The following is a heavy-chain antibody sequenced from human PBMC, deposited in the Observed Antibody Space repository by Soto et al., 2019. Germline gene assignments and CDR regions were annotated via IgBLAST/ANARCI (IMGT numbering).Heavy chain of an antibody. CDR1: GFSFSTSGVG. Sequence: QITLTESGPTLVKPTQTLTLTCTFSGFSFSTSGVGVGWIRQPPGKALEWLALIYWDDGKRYSPSLKSRLTITKDTSKNQVILTMTNMDPVDTATYLCAYRPQSTFDIWGQGTVVTVSS. D-gene: IGHD6-6*01. J-gene: IGHJ3*02. CDR3: AYRPQSTFDI. V-gene: IGHV2-5*02. CDR2: IYWDDGK.